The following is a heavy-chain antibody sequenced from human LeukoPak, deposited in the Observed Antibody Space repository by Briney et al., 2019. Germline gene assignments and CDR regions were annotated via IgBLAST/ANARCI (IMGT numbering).Heavy chain of an antibody. J-gene: IGHJ5*02. CDR3: ATDSRYFDTNRYFDP. CDR2: FDAEQGEI. D-gene: IGHD3-22*01. CDR1: GDSLTELS. V-gene: IGHV1-24*01. Sequence: ASVKVSCKVSGDSLTELSMHWVRQAPGQGLEWMGGFDAEQGEIIYAQEFQGRVTMTEDTSTNTAYMELSSLTSADTAVYYCATDSRYFDTNRYFDPWGQGTLITVSS.